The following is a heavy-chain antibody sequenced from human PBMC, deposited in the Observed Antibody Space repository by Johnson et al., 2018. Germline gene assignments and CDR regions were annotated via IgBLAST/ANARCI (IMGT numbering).Heavy chain of an antibody. V-gene: IGHV3-21*01. CDR1: GFTFSSYS. CDR3: AKPFDWLFEPRCDMDV. CDR2: ISSSSSYI. Sequence: VQLVESGGGLVKPGGSLRLSCAASGFTFSSYSMNWVRQAPGKGLEWVSSISSSSSYIYYADSVKGRFTISRDNAKNSTYMQMNSLRAEDTAVYYWAKPFDWLFEPRCDMDVWGKGTTVTVSS. J-gene: IGHJ6*03. D-gene: IGHD3-9*01.